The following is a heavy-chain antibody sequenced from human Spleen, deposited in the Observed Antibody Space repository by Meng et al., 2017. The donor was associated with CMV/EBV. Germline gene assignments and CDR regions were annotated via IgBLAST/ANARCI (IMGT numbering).Heavy chain of an antibody. V-gene: IGHV1-46*01. CDR1: GYTFTSYY. J-gene: IGHJ4*02. CDR3: ARDIVGATTRFDY. D-gene: IGHD1-26*01. CDR2: INPNGGTT. Sequence: QVQLVQSGAGVKKPGASVEVSCKASGYTFTSYYMHWVRQAPGRGLEWMGLINPNGGTTTYAQKFQGRVTMTRDTSTSTVYMQLSSLRSEDTAVYYCARDIVGATTRFDYWGQGTLVTVSS.